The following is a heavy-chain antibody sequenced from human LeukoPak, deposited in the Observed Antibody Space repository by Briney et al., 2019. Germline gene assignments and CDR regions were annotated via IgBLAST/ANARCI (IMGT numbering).Heavy chain of an antibody. CDR1: GYSISSGYY. V-gene: IGHV4-38-2*02. D-gene: IGHD6-13*01. CDR2: IYHSGST. CDR3: ASGGYSSSWVNFDY. J-gene: IGHJ4*02. Sequence: SETLSLTCTVSGYSISSGYYWGWIRQPPGKGLEWIGSIYHSGSTYYNPSLKSRVTISVDTSKNQFSLKLSSVTAADTAVYYCASGGYSSSWVNFDYWGQGTLVTVSS.